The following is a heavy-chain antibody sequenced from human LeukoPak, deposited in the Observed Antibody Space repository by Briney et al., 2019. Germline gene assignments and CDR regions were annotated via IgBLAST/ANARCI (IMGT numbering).Heavy chain of an antibody. CDR1: GFTFSDYY. Sequence: GGSLRLSCAASGFTFSDYYMSWIRQAPGKGLEWVSYISSSGSTIYYADSVKGRFTISRDNAKNSLYLQMNSLRAEDTAVYYCARGLAVADYNWFDPWGQGTLVAVSS. V-gene: IGHV3-11*01. D-gene: IGHD6-19*01. J-gene: IGHJ5*02. CDR3: ARGLAVADYNWFDP. CDR2: ISSSGSTI.